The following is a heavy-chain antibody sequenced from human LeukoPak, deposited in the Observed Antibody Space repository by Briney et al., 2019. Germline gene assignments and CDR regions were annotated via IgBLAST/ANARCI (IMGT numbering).Heavy chain of an antibody. CDR3: ANYSGSYHSFDY. Sequence: GGSLRLSCAASGFTFSSYWMHWVRQAPGKGLVRVSRINTDGSSTSDADSVKGRFTISRDNAKNTLYLQMNSLRAEDTTVYYCANYSGSYHSFDYWGQGTLVTVSS. CDR2: INTDGSST. CDR1: GFTFSSYW. V-gene: IGHV3-74*01. J-gene: IGHJ4*02. D-gene: IGHD1-26*01.